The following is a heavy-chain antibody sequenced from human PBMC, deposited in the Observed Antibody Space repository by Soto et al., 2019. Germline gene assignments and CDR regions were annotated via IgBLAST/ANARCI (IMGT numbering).Heavy chain of an antibody. CDR3: AAVDYYDSSGLDY. V-gene: IGHV1-58*01. CDR1: GFTFTSSA. J-gene: IGHJ4*02. CDR2: IVVGSGNT. Sequence: SVKVSCKASGFTFTSSAVQWVRQARGQRLEWIGWIVVGSGNTNYAQKFQERVTITRDMSTSTAYMELSGLRSEDTAVYYCAAVDYYDSSGLDYWGQGTLVTVSS. D-gene: IGHD3-22*01.